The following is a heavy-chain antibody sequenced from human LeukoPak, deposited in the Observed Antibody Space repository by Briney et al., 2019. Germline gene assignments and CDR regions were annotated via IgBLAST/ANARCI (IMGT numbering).Heavy chain of an antibody. CDR3: AKLIAVAGIDY. CDR2: IRGRGGST. D-gene: IGHD6-19*01. V-gene: IGHV3-23*01. J-gene: IGHJ4*02. Sequence: GGSLRLSCAACGFTFSSYAVIWVRRAPGKGVEWVSGIRGRGGSTYYADSVKGRLTISRDKSKNTLYLQMNNLRAEDTGVYYCAKLIAVAGIDYWGQGTLVTVSS. CDR1: GFTFSSYA.